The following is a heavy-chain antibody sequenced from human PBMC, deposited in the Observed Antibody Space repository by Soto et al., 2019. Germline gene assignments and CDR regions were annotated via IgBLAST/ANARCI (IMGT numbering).Heavy chain of an antibody. V-gene: IGHV1-8*01. J-gene: IGHJ6*03. Sequence: ASVKVSCKASGYTFTSYDINWVRQATGQGLEWMGWMNPNSGNTGYAQKFQGRVTMTRKTFISTAYMELSSLRSEDTAVYYCAREKYDILTGRHYYYYMDVWGKGTTVTVSS. CDR1: GYTFTSYD. CDR2: MNPNSGNT. CDR3: AREKYDILTGRHYYYYMDV. D-gene: IGHD3-9*01.